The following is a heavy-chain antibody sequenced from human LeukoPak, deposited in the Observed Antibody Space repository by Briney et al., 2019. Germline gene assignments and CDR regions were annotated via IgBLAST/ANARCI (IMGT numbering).Heavy chain of an antibody. CDR2: INPNSGGT. CDR1: GYTFTGYY. V-gene: IGHV1-2*02. J-gene: IGHJ5*02. Sequence: ASVKVSCKASGYTFTGYYMHWVRQAPGQGLEWMGWINPNSGGTNYAQKFQGRVTMTRDTSISTAYMELSRLRSDDTAVYYCARDLIGYCSGGSCSYNWFDPWGQGTLVTVPS. D-gene: IGHD2-15*01. CDR3: ARDLIGYCSGGSCSYNWFDP.